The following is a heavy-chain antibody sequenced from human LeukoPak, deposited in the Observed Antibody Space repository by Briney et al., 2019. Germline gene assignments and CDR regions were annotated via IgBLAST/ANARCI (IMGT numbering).Heavy chain of an antibody. CDR2: ISSSSSYI. CDR1: GSTFSSYS. CDR3: ARAGKWDDFDY. D-gene: IGHD1-26*01. V-gene: IGHV3-21*01. J-gene: IGHJ4*02. Sequence: GGSLRLSCAASGSTFSSYSMNWVRQAPGKGLEWVSSISSSSSYIYYADSVKGRFTISRDNAKNSLYLQMNSLRAEDTAVYYCARAGKWDDFDYWGQGTLVTVSS.